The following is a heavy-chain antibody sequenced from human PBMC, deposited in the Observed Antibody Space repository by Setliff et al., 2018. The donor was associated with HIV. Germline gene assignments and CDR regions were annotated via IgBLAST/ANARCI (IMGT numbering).Heavy chain of an antibody. J-gene: IGHJ5*02. CDR3: ARVWSYGSGSLSP. V-gene: IGHV4-38-2*01. Sequence: SETLSLTCAVSGFSISNGYHWGWIRQPPGKGLEWIGSIHHSGSTNYNPSLKSRVTISVDTSKNQFSLKLSSVTAADTAVYYCARVWSYGSGSLSPWGQGTQVTVSS. CDR2: IHHSGST. CDR1: GFSISNGYH. D-gene: IGHD3-10*01.